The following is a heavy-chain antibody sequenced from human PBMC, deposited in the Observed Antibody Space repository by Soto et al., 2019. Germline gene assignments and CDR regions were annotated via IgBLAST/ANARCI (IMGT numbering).Heavy chain of an antibody. CDR3: ATGRVYYGSEY. Sequence: QVLLQESGPGLVKPSETLSLTCTVPADSIGDYYWSWIRQPPGKGLEWIGYVYFTGSTSYNYNPSLKSRVAISIDTAKKQFSLNRGSVTAADTVIYYCATGRVYYGSEYWGQGTLVTVSS. D-gene: IGHD3-10*01. CDR1: ADSIGDYY. V-gene: IGHV4-59*01. J-gene: IGHJ4*02. CDR2: VYFTGSTSY.